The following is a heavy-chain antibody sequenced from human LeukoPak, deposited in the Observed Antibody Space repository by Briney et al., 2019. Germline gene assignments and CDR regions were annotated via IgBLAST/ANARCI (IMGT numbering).Heavy chain of an antibody. Sequence: PSETLSLTCTVSGGSISSSSYYWGWIRQPPGKGLEWIGSIYYSGSTYYNPSLESRVTISVDTSKNQFSLKLSSVTAADTAVYYCARDWYYYGSGSYVFAPPDAFDIWGQGTMVTVSS. CDR2: IYYSGST. CDR1: GGSISSSSYY. J-gene: IGHJ3*02. D-gene: IGHD3-10*01. CDR3: ARDWYYYGSGSYVFAPPDAFDI. V-gene: IGHV4-39*07.